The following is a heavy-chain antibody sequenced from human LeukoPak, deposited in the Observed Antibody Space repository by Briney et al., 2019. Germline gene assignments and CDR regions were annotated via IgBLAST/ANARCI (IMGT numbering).Heavy chain of an antibody. V-gene: IGHV3-48*03. D-gene: IGHD3-22*01. CDR1: GFTFSSYE. Sequence: GGSLRLSCAASGFTFSSYEMNWVRQASGKGLEWVSYISSSGSTIYYADSVKGRFTISRDNSKNTLCLQMNSLRAEDTAVYYCATLTYYYDSSGPNQVDYWGQGTLVTVSS. CDR3: ATLTYYYDSSGPNQVDY. CDR2: ISSSGSTI. J-gene: IGHJ4*02.